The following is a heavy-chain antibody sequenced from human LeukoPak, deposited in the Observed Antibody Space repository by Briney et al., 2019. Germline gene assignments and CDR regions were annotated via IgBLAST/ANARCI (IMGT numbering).Heavy chain of an antibody. J-gene: IGHJ4*02. CDR1: GGTFSSYA. CDR2: IIPILGIA. Sequence: GASVKVSCKASGGTFSSYAISWVRQAPGQGLEWMGRIIPILGIANYAQKFQGRVTITADKSTSTAYMELSSLRSEDTAVYYCAKGPDYGDYEDWGQGTLVTVSS. D-gene: IGHD4-17*01. V-gene: IGHV1-69*04. CDR3: AKGPDYGDYED.